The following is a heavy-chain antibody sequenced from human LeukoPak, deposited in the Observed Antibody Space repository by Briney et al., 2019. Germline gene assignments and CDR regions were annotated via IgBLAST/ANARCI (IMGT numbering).Heavy chain of an antibody. J-gene: IGHJ3*02. CDR1: GFTFSSYA. V-gene: IGHV3-30-3*01. CDR2: ISYDGSNK. CDR3: AREFRSAFDI. Sequence: GGSLRLSCAASGFTFSSYAMHWVRQAPGKGLEWVAVISYDGSNKYYADSVKGRFTISRDNSKNTLYLQMNSLRAEDTAVYYCAREFRSAFDIWGQGTMVTVSS.